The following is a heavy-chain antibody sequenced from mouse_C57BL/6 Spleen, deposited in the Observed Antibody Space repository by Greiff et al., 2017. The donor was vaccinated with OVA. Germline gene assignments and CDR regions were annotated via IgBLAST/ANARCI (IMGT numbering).Heavy chain of an antibody. Sequence: VQLQQSGPELVKPGASVKISCTASGYTFTDYYMNWVKQSHGKSLYWIGDINPNNGGTSYNQKFKGKATLTVDKTSSTAYKELRSLTSEDSAVYDCARGAAQATYWFAYWGQGTLVTVSA. CDR3: ARGAAQATYWFAY. J-gene: IGHJ3*01. CDR2: INPNNGGT. V-gene: IGHV1-26*01. D-gene: IGHD3-2*02. CDR1: GYTFTDYY.